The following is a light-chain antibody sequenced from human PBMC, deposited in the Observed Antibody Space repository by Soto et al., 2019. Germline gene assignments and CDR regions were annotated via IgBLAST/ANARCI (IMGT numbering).Light chain of an antibody. CDR3: QQSYSTPRT. CDR2: AAS. V-gene: IGKV1-39*01. J-gene: IGKJ1*01. CDR1: QSISNY. Sequence: DIQLTQSPSSLSASVGDSVTITCRASQSISNYLNWYQQKPGKAPKLLVYAASSLQSGVPSRFSGSGSGTDFTLTISSLQSEDFATYYCQQSYSTPRTFGQGTKVDI.